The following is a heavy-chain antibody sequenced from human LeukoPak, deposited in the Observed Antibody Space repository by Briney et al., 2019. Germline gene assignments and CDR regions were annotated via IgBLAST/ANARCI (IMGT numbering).Heavy chain of an antibody. CDR3: VLLSQTPDSYTLGGYSSLRY. Sequence: GASVKVSCKTSRYTFTSYEIYWVREAAGHGVGCVGWMNPNTGGTGYVQKVQGRITMTRDTPVNTAYMELSNVRSEGTPGCYRVLLSQTPDSYTLGGYSSLRYWGQGTPVTVSS. V-gene: IGHV1-8*01. J-gene: IGHJ4*02. CDR1: RYTFTSYE. CDR2: MNPNTGGT. D-gene: IGHD2-21*01.